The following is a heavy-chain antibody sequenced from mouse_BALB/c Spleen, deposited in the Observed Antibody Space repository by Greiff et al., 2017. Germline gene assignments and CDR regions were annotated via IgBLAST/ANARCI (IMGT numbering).Heavy chain of an antibody. Sequence: QVTLKVSGAELVRPGTSVKVSCKASGYAFTNYLIEWVKQRPGQGLEWIGVINPGSGGTNYNEKFKGKATLTADKSSSTAYMQLSSLTSDDSAVYFCARLGPFDYWGQGTTLTVSS. CDR2: INPGSGGT. D-gene: IGHD4-1*01. V-gene: IGHV1-54*01. CDR3: ARLGPFDY. CDR1: GYAFTNYL. J-gene: IGHJ2*01.